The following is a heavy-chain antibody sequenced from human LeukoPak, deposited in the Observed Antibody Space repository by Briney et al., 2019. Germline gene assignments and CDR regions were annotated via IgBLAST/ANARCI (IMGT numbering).Heavy chain of an antibody. CDR3: ARAKGYCSGGSCYSFDP. CDR2: IYPGDSDT. Sequence: GESLKISXKVSGYSFTSYWFGWVRQLPGKGQEWMGIIYPGDSDTTYSPPFQGQVTLSADKSISTAYLQWSSLKASDTAMYYCARAKGYCSGGSCYSFDPWGQGTLVTVSS. D-gene: IGHD2-15*01. J-gene: IGHJ5*02. V-gene: IGHV5-51*01. CDR1: GYSFTSYW.